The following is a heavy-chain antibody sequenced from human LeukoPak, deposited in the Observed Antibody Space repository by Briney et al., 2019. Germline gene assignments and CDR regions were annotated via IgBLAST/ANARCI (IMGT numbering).Heavy chain of an antibody. CDR3: ARSSTGSYFDY. Sequence: SETLSLTCTVSGGSINFYYWSWIRQPAGKGLEWIGRIYSTGSTNYSPSLKSRVTMSVDKSKNQFSLNLSSVTAADTAVYYCARSSTGSYFDYWGQGTLVTVSS. CDR1: GGSINFYY. J-gene: IGHJ4*02. D-gene: IGHD3-3*02. V-gene: IGHV4-4*07. CDR2: IYSTGST.